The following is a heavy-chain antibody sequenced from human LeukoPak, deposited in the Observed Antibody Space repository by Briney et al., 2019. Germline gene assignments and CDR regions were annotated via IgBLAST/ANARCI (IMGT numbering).Heavy chain of an antibody. CDR3: ATSTYSSSPS. J-gene: IGHJ5*02. CDR1: GFTFSNYW. Sequence: GGSPRLSRAASGFTFSNYWMIWVRQAPGKGLEWVANINEDASKKYYVDSVEGRFTISRDDAKNSLYLQMNSLRAEDTAMYYCATSTYSSSPSWGQGTLVTVSS. D-gene: IGHD6-6*01. CDR2: INEDASKK. V-gene: IGHV3-7*01.